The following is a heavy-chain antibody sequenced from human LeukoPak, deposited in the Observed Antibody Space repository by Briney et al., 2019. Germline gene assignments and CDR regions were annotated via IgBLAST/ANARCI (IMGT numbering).Heavy chain of an antibody. CDR2: ISSSGSTI. V-gene: IGHV3-48*03. Sequence: PGGSLRLSCAASGFTFSSYEMNWVRQAPGKGLEWVSYISSSGSTIYYADTVKGRFTISRDNAKNSLYLQMNSLRAEDTAVYYCAELGITMIGGVWGKGTTVTISS. CDR3: AELGITMIGGV. D-gene: IGHD3-10*02. J-gene: IGHJ6*04. CDR1: GFTFSSYE.